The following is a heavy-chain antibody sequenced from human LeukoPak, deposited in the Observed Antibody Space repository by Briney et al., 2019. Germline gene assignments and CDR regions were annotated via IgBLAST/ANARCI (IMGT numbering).Heavy chain of an antibody. CDR2: IGWNSGGI. V-gene: IGHV3-9*01. D-gene: IGHD6-13*01. CDR1: GFTFDDYA. J-gene: IGHJ4*02. Sequence: GRSLRLSCAASGFTFDDYAMHWVRQAPGKGLEWVSGIGWNSGGIVYADSVKGRFTISRDNAKNSLYLQVNSLGAEDTALYYCVKVTAAGFVDHWGQGTLVTVSS. CDR3: VKVTAAGFVDH.